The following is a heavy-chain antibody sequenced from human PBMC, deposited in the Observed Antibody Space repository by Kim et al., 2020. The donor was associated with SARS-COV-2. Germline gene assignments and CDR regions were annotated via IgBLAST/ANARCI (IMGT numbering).Heavy chain of an antibody. CDR1: GFTFTSYW. V-gene: IGHV3-74*01. J-gene: IGHJ6*02. Sequence: GGSLRLSCAASGFTFTSYWMLWVRQAPGKGLVWFSRINSDGNRTSYADSVKGRFTISRDNAKNTLYLQMNSLRAEDTALYYCARFHGAFYRGMDAWGQGTTVTVSS. CDR2: INSDGNRT. D-gene: IGHD2-8*01. CDR3: ARFHGAFYRGMDA.